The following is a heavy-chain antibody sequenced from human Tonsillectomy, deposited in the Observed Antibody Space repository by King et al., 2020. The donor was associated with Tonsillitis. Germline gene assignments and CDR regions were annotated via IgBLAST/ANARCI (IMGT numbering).Heavy chain of an antibody. D-gene: IGHD3-3*01. CDR3: AGAHSYYDFWSGGYFDL. J-gene: IGHJ2*01. V-gene: IGHV4-31*03. CDR1: GGSISSGGYY. CDR2: IYYSGST. Sequence: VQLQESGPGLVKPSQTLSLTCTVSGGSISSGGYYWGWIRQHPGKGLEWIGYIYYSGSTYYNPSLKSRVTISVDTSKNQFSLKLSSVTAADTAVYYCAGAHSYYDFWSGGYFDLWGRGTLVTVSS.